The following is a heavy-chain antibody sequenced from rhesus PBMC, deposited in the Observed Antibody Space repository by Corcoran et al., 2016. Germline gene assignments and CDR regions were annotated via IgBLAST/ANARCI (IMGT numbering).Heavy chain of an antibody. J-gene: IGHJ5-1*01. V-gene: IGHV4-93*02. CDR1: GGSISCHTR. Sequence: QVQLQESGPAVVRASETLSLSCAVSGGSISCHTRGSWIRPSPGKGLDWIGGVYGSGGSTEYNPSLMSRITISIDTSKTQFSLKLSSVTAADTAIYFCARTSGYASGSFVVWGAGVMVAVSS. CDR3: ARTSGYASGSFVV. D-gene: IGHD6-31*01. CDR2: VYGSGGST.